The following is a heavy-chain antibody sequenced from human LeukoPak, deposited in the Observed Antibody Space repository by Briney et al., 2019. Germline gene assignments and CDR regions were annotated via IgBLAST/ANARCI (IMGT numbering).Heavy chain of an antibody. D-gene: IGHD6-13*01. J-gene: IGHJ4*02. CDR2: ISYDGRNR. CDR1: GFTFSSYA. V-gene: IGHV3-30*04. CDR3: ARDGSIGAADYYFDY. Sequence: GGSLRLSCAASGFTFSSYAMHWVRQAPGKGLEWVAVISYDGRNRYHADSVKGRFTISRDNSKDTLYLQMNSLRPEDTAVYYCARDGSIGAADYYFDYWGQGTLVTVSS.